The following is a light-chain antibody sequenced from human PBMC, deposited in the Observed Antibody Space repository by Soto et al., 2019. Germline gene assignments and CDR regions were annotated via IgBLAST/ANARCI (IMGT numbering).Light chain of an antibody. CDR3: LQHNSYPRT. CDR2: AAS. Sequence: DIQMTQSPSSLSASVGDRVTITCRSSQGIRNDLAWYQQKPGKAPKRLIYAASILQSGVSSRFSGSGSGTEFTLTISSLQPEDFATYYCLQHNSYPRTFGQGTKVEIK. CDR1: QGIRND. J-gene: IGKJ1*01. V-gene: IGKV1-17*01.